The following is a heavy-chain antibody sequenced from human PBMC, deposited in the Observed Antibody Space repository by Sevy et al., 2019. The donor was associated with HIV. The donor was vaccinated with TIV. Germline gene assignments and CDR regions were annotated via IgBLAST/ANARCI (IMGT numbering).Heavy chain of an antibody. D-gene: IGHD2-2*01. V-gene: IGHV4-4*07. CDR3: ARVETNCSSTSCSYYFHY. CDR2: IYTSGST. Sequence: SETLSLTCTVSGGSISSYYWSWIRQPAGKGLEWIGRIYTSGSTNYNPSLKSRVTMSVDTSKNQFSLKLSSVTAADTAVYYCARVETNCSSTSCSYYFHYWGQGTLVTVSS. CDR1: GGSISSYY. J-gene: IGHJ4*02.